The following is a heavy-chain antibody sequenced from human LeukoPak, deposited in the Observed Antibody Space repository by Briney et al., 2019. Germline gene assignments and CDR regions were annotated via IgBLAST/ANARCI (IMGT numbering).Heavy chain of an antibody. CDR3: ARGLRREQQLLRAFDY. CDR2: MNPNSGNT. V-gene: IGHV1-8*01. Sequence: ASVRVSCKASGYTFTNYDINWVRQASGQGLEWMGWMNPNSGNTGSAQKFQGRVTKTSNTSISTAYMELSSLRSEDTAVYYCARGLRREQQLLRAFDYWGQGTPVTVSS. D-gene: IGHD6-13*01. CDR1: GYTFTNYD. J-gene: IGHJ4*02.